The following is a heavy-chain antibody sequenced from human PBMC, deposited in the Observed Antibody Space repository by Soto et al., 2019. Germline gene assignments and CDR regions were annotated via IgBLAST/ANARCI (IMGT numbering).Heavy chain of an antibody. CDR3: AHLSLTGTSAREVNLFDP. Sequence: GPTLVNPTQTLTLTCTFSGFSLSISGVGVGWIRQPPGKALEWLALIYWDDDKRYSPSLKSRLTITKDTSKNQVVLTMTNMHPVDTASYYCAHLSLTGTSAREVNLFDPWGQGTLVTVS. CDR1: GFSLSISGVG. D-gene: IGHD2-2*01. J-gene: IGHJ5*02. V-gene: IGHV2-5*02. CDR2: IYWDDDK.